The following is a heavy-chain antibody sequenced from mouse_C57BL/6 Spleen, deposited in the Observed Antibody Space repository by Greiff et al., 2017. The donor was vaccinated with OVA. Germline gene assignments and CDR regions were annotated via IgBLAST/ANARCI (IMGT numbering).Heavy chain of an antibody. Sequence: VQLQQSGPELVKPGASVKISCKASGYSFTGYYMNWVKQSPEKSLEWIGEINPSTGGTTYNQTFKAKATLTVDKSSSTAYMQLKSLTSEDSAVYYCARPAQAPWFAYWGQGTLVTVSA. V-gene: IGHV1-42*01. CDR1: GYSFTGYY. CDR3: ARPAQAPWFAY. J-gene: IGHJ3*01. D-gene: IGHD3-2*02. CDR2: INPSTGGT.